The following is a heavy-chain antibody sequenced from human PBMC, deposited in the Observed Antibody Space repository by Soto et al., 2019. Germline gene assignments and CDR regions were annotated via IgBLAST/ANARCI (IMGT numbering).Heavy chain of an antibody. V-gene: IGHV2-5*01. D-gene: IGHD3-3*01. CDR3: AHRYYDFWSGYYGMDV. CDR1: GFSLSTSGVG. Sequence: QITLKESGPPLVKPTQTLTLTCTFSGFSLSTSGVGVGWIRQPPGKALEWLALIYWNDDKRYSPSLKSRLTITKDTSKNQVVLTMTNMDPVDTATYYCAHRYYDFWSGYYGMDVWGQGTTVTVSS. CDR2: IYWNDDK. J-gene: IGHJ6*02.